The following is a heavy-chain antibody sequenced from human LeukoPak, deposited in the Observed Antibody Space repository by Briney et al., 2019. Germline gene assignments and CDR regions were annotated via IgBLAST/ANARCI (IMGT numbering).Heavy chain of an antibody. V-gene: IGHV3-23*01. CDR2: TSGSGGST. CDR3: VRILWFGEYPDY. J-gene: IGHJ4*02. D-gene: IGHD3-10*01. Sequence: PGGSLRLSCAASGFTFSSYAMSWVRQAPGKGLEWVSATSGSGGSTYYADSVKGRFTISRDNSKNTLYLQMNSLRAEDTAVYYPVRILWFGEYPDYWGQGTLVTVSS. CDR1: GFTFSSYA.